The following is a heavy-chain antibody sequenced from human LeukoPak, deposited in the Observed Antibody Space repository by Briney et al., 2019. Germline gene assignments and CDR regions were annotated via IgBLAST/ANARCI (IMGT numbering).Heavy chain of an antibody. CDR2: TYYRSKWYN. V-gene: IGHV6-1*01. Sequence: LSQTLSVTCAISGDSVSSNNGAWNWIRQSPSRGLEWLGRTYYRSKWYNDYAESMKGRITINPDTSKNQFSVQLNSVTPEDTAVYYCARDVGNTGWYIFDYWGQGTLVTVSS. CDR3: ARDVGNTGWYIFDY. D-gene: IGHD6-19*01. CDR1: GDSVSSNNGA. J-gene: IGHJ4*02.